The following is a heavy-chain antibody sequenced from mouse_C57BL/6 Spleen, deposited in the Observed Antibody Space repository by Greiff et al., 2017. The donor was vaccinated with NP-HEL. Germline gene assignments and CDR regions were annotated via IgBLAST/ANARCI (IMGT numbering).Heavy chain of an antibody. CDR3: TRDSVVATNAMDY. CDR1: GFTFSSYA. V-gene: IGHV5-9-1*02. Sequence: EVQLQESGEGLVKPGGSLKLSCAASGFTFSSYAMSWVRQTPEKRLEWVAYISSGGDYIYYADTVKGRFTISRDNARNTLYLQMSSLKSEDTAMYYCTRDSVVATNAMDYWGQGTSVTVSS. J-gene: IGHJ4*01. D-gene: IGHD1-1*01. CDR2: ISSGGDYI.